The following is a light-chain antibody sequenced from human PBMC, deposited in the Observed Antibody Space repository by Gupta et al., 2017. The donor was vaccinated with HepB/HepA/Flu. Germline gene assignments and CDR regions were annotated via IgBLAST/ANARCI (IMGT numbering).Light chain of an antibody. V-gene: IGLV1-44*01. Sequence: QSVLTQPPSASGTPGQRVTISCSGSSSNIGSNSVSWYQQLPGTAPKLLIYSNNQRPSGVPDRFSGSKSGTSASLAISGLQSEDEADYSCAVWDDSLNGRVFGGGTKLTVL. CDR3: AVWDDSLNGRV. CDR2: SNN. J-gene: IGLJ3*02. CDR1: SSNIGSNS.